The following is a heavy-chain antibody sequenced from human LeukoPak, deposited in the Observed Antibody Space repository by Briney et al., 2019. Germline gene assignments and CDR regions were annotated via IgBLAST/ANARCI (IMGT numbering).Heavy chain of an antibody. CDR2: IKQDGNEK. Sequence: GGSLRLSCAASGFTFSSYWMNWVRQAPGKGLEWVANIKQDGNEKYYVDSVKGRFTISRDNAKNTLYLQMNSLRAEDTALYYCARDMYGEEVFDIWGQGTIVTVSS. J-gene: IGHJ3*02. D-gene: IGHD2-8*01. V-gene: IGHV3-7*01. CDR3: ARDMYGEEVFDI. CDR1: GFTFSSYW.